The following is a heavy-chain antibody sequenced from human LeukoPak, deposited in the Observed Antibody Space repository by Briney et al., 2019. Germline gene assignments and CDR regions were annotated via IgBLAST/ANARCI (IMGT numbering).Heavy chain of an antibody. Sequence: GGSLRLSCAGSGFTVSSNYMSWVRQAPGKGLEWVSVIYSGGSTHYADSVKGRFTISRDNSKNTVYLQMNSLRAEDTAVYYCARGNDYGDYYFDHWGQGTLVTVSS. J-gene: IGHJ4*02. V-gene: IGHV3-66*01. CDR3: ARGNDYGDYYFDH. CDR1: GFTVSSNY. D-gene: IGHD4-17*01. CDR2: IYSGGST.